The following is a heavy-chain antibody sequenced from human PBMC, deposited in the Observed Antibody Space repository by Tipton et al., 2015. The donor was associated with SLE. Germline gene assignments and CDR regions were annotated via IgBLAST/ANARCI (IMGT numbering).Heavy chain of an antibody. D-gene: IGHD6-6*01. CDR3: ASELVPAYGLDV. V-gene: IGHV3-33*01. J-gene: IGHJ6*02. CDR1: GFTFSLYG. Sequence: SLRLSCAASGFTFSLYGMHWVRQAPGKGLDWVAVIWYDGSNKYYADSVKGRFTISRDNSRNTVYLQMNSLRAEDTAVYFCASELVPAYGLDVWGQGTTVTVSS. CDR2: IWYDGSNK.